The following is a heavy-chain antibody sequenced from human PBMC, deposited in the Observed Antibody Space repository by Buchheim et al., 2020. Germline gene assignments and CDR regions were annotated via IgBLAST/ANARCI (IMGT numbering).Heavy chain of an antibody. V-gene: IGHV3-23*01. D-gene: IGHD6-13*01. Sequence: EVQLLESGGGLVQPGGSLRLSCAASGFTYSTYAMTWVRQVPGRGLEWVSSISENGGTTYHGDSVRGRFTVSRDNSKNTLYLQMNSLRAEDTALYYCAKGSAAGTEDYLDFWGQGTL. CDR1: GFTYSTYA. CDR3: AKGSAAGTEDYLDF. J-gene: IGHJ4*02. CDR2: ISENGGTT.